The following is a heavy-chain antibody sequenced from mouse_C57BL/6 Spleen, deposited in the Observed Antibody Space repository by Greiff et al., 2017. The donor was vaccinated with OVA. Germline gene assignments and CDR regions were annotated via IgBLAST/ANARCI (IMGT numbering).Heavy chain of an antibody. CDR1: GYTFTSYW. J-gene: IGHJ4*01. V-gene: IGHV1-5*01. CDR2: IYPGNSDN. CDR3: SPLSDYDYDGGAMDY. Sequence: EVQLQQSGTVLARPGASVKMSCKTSGYTFTSYWMHWVKQRPGQGLEWIGAIYPGNSDNSYNQKFKGKAKLTAVTSASTAYMELSSLTNEDSAVYYCSPLSDYDYDGGAMDYWGQGTSVTVSS. D-gene: IGHD2-4*01.